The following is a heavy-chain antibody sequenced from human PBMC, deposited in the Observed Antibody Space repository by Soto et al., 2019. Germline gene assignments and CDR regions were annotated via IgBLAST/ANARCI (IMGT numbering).Heavy chain of an antibody. CDR3: AKDPNLLYDSSGYYSYYYYGMDV. V-gene: IGHV3-30*02. J-gene: IGHJ6*02. Sequence: GGSLRLSCAASGFTFSSYGMHWVRQAPGKGLEWVAVIWYDGSNKYYADSVKGRFTISRDNSKNTLYLQMNSLRAEDTAVYYCAKDPNLLYDSSGYYSYYYYGMDVWGQGTTVTVSS. CDR2: IWYDGSNK. D-gene: IGHD3-22*01. CDR1: GFTFSSYG.